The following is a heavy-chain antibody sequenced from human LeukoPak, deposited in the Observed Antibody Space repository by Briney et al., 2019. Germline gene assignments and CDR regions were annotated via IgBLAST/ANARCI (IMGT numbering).Heavy chain of an antibody. Sequence: QPGGSLRLSCAASGFTFSSYGMHWVRQAPGKGLEWVALIWYDGTNKYYADSVKGRFTISRDSSKNTLYLQMNNLRAEDTAVYYCARGPYYYDISGSPRGDYWGQGTLVSVSS. CDR1: GFTFSSYG. CDR3: ARGPYYYDISGSPRGDY. D-gene: IGHD3-22*01. J-gene: IGHJ4*02. V-gene: IGHV3-33*01. CDR2: IWYDGTNK.